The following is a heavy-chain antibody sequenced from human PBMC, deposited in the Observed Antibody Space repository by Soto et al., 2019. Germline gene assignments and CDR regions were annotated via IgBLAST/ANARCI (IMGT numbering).Heavy chain of an antibody. V-gene: IGHV3-48*03. CDR2: ISSSGSTI. CDR1: GFTFSSYE. Sequence: GGSLRLSCAASGFTFSSYEMNWVRQAPGKGLEWVSYISSSGSTIYYADSVKGRFTISRDNAKNSLYLQMNSLRAEDTAVYYFARVADAFDIWGQGTMVTVSS. J-gene: IGHJ3*02. CDR3: ARVADAFDI.